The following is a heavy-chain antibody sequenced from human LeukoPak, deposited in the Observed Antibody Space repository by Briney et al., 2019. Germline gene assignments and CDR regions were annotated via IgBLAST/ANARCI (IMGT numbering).Heavy chain of an antibody. CDR3: ARYRGALVFDY. J-gene: IGHJ4*02. CDR2: INHIGST. V-gene: IGHV4-34*09. Sequence: SETLSLTCSVYGGSFRGYYWSWIRQPPRKGLEWMEEINHIGSTYYNPSLKSRVTISIDTSKNQFSLKLTSVSAADTAVYYCARYRGALVFDYWGQGTLVTVSS. CDR1: GGSFRGYY. D-gene: IGHD3-16*02.